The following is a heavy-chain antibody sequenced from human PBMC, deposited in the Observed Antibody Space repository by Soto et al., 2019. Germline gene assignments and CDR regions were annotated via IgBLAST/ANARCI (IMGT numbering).Heavy chain of an antibody. J-gene: IGHJ4*02. V-gene: IGHV3-30-3*01. CDR1: GFTFSSYA. CDR2: ISYDGSNK. Sequence: GGSLRLSCAASGFTFSSYAMHWVRQAPGKGLEWVAVISYDGSNKYYADSVKGRFTISRDNSKNTLYLQMNSLRAEDTAVYYCARDQRTSKYSSGWYAYWGQGTLVTVSS. D-gene: IGHD6-19*01. CDR3: ARDQRTSKYSSGWYAY.